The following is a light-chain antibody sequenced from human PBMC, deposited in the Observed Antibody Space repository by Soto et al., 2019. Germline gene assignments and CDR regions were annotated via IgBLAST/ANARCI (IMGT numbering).Light chain of an antibody. J-gene: IGKJ4*01. CDR3: QQYDNWPLT. V-gene: IGKV3-15*01. CDR1: QSVNTK. Sequence: EIVMTQSPVPLSVSPGERATLSCGASQSVNTKVAWYQQKPGQAPRLLIFGASTRATGVPARFSGSGSGTEFTLTISSLQSEDFAVYYCQQYDNWPLTFGGGTKVEIK. CDR2: GAS.